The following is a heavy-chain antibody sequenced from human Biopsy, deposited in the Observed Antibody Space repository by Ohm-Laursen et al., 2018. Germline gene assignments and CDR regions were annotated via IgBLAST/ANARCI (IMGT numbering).Heavy chain of an antibody. Sequence: SDTLSLTCPVSGGSISSNYYYWGWLRQPPGKGLEWIGSIYYRGNTNYNPSLKNRVTISVNTSKNQFSLTLSSATAADTAVFYCARHGSQGYCTGGSCVDYWGQGALVTVSP. D-gene: IGHD2-15*01. J-gene: IGHJ4*02. V-gene: IGHV4-39*01. CDR3: ARHGSQGYCTGGSCVDY. CDR2: IYYRGNT. CDR1: GGSISSNYYY.